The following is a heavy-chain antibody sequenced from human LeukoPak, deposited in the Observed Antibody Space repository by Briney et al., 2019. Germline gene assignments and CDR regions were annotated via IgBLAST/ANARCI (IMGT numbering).Heavy chain of an antibody. CDR1: GFTFSSYA. CDR3: ARDFVSSGYYFSAFDI. CDR2: ISYDGSNK. Sequence: GGSLRLSCAASGFTFSSYAMHWVRQAPGKGLEWVAVISYDGSNKYYADSVKGRFTISRDNSKNTLYLQMNSLRAEDTAVYYCARDFVSSGYYFSAFDIWGQGTMVTVSS. J-gene: IGHJ3*02. V-gene: IGHV3-30*04. D-gene: IGHD3-22*01.